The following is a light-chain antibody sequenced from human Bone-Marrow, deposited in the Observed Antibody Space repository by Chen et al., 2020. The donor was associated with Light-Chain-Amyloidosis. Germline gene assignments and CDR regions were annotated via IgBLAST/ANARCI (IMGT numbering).Light chain of an antibody. V-gene: IGLV2-11*01. J-gene: IGLJ3*02. CDR2: DVN. CDR3: CSYAGGYTWV. CDR1: SSDVGGYKY. Sequence: QSALTQPRSASGSPGQSVTISCTGTSSDVGGYKYVSWYQQHPGKAPKLMIYDVNKRPSGVPDRLTGSKSGNTASLTISGLQAEDEADYYCCSYAGGYTWVFGGGTKLTVL.